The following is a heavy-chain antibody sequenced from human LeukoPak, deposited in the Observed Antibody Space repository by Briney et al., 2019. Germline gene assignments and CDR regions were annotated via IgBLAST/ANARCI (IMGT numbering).Heavy chain of an antibody. J-gene: IGHJ4*02. CDR2: INHSGST. CDR1: GGSFNGYY. Sequence: SETLSLTCAVYGGSFNGYYWTWIRQPPGKGLEWIGEINHSGSTDYNPSLKSRVTISVDTSKNQFSLKLNSVTAADTAVYYCARHSTIAARPGYFDYWGQGTLVTVSS. V-gene: IGHV4-34*01. D-gene: IGHD6-6*01. CDR3: ARHSTIAARPGYFDY.